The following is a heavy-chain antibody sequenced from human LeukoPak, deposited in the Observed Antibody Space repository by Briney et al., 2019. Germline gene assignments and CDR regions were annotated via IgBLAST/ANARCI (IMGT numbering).Heavy chain of an antibody. J-gene: IGHJ6*03. CDR3: ARGQGYESYYYMDV. D-gene: IGHD2-2*01. CDR1: GFTFSSYG. Sequence: GGSLRLSCAASGFTFSSYGMHWVRQAPGKGLEWVAVISFDGVNTFYADSVKGRFTISRDNSNNTVYLQMNNLRPEDTAVFYCARGQGYESYYYMDVWGKGTTVSVSS. CDR2: ISFDGVNT. V-gene: IGHV3-30*19.